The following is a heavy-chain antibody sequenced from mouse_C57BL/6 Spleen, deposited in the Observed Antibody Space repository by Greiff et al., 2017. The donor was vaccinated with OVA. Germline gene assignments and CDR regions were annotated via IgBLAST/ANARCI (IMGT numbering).Heavy chain of an antibody. CDR1: GYTFTGYW. CDR3: ANAASNYEYYGFAY. CDR2: ILPGSGST. Sequence: QVQLQQSGAELMKPGASVKLSCKATGYTFTGYWIEWVKQRPGHGLEWIGEILPGSGSTNYNEKFKGKATFTADTSSNTAYMQLSSLTTEDSAIDYCANAASNYEYYGFAYWGQGTLVTVSA. J-gene: IGHJ3*01. V-gene: IGHV1-9*01. D-gene: IGHD2-4*01.